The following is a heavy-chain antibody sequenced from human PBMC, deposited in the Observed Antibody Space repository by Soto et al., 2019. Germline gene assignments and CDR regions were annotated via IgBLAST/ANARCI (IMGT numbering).Heavy chain of an antibody. CDR2: ISAYNGNT. D-gene: IGHD2-15*01. J-gene: IGHJ6*02. CDR1: GYTFTSYG. CDR3: ARIWGYCSGGSCYINYYYGMDV. Sequence: ASVKVSCKASGYTFTSYGISWVRQAPGQGLEWMGWISAYNGNTNYAQKFQGRVTITADKSASTAYMELSSLKSEDTAVYYCARIWGYCSGGSCYINYYYGMDVWGQGTTVTVSS. V-gene: IGHV1-18*01.